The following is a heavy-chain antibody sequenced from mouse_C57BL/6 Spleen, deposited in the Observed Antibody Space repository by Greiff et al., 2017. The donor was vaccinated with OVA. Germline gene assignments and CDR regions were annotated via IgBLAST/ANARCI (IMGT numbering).Heavy chain of an antibody. J-gene: IGHJ1*03. CDR1: GYAFSSSW. V-gene: IGHV1-82*01. CDR3: ARAGGYYGSRGYFDV. D-gene: IGHD1-1*01. Sequence: QVQLQQSGPELVKPGASVKISCKASGYAFSSSWMNWVKQRPGKGLEWIGRIYPGDGDTNYNGKFKGKATLTADKSSSTAYMQLSSLTSEDSAVYFCARAGGYYGSRGYFDVWGTGTTVTVSS. CDR2: IYPGDGDT.